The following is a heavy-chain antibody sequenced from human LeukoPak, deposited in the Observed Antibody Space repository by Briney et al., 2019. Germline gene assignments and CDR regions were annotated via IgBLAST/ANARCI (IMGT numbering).Heavy chain of an antibody. D-gene: IGHD3-3*01. Sequence: ASVKVSCKAAGYTFTGYYMHWVRQAPGQGLEWMGWINPNSGGTNYAQKFQGRVTMTRDTSISTAYMELSRLRSDDTAVYYCARARFTIFGVVDPWGQGTLVTVSS. CDR2: INPNSGGT. CDR1: GYTFTGYY. J-gene: IGHJ5*02. V-gene: IGHV1-2*02. CDR3: ARARFTIFGVVDP.